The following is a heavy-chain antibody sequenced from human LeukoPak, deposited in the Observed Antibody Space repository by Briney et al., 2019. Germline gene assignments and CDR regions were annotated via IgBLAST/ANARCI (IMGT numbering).Heavy chain of an antibody. Sequence: SETLSLTCTVSGGSISSYYWNWIRQPPGKGLEWIGYIYYSGGTNYNPSLRSRVTISVDTSKNQFSLKLSSVTAADTAVYYCARGGWYPESFQRWGQGALVTVSS. CDR2: IYYSGGT. CDR3: ARGGWYPESFQR. J-gene: IGHJ1*01. V-gene: IGHV4-59*01. D-gene: IGHD6-19*01. CDR1: GGSISSYY.